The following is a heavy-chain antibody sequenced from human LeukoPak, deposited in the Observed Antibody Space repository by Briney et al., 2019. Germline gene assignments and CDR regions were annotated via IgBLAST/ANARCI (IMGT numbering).Heavy chain of an antibody. D-gene: IGHD3-3*01. V-gene: IGHV4-4*07. CDR3: AGAYYDFWSAHSGMDV. Sequence: PSETLSLTCTVSGGSISSYYWSWIRQPAGKGLEWIGRIYTSGSTNYNPSLKSRVTMSVDTSKNQFSLKLSSVTAADTAVYYCAGAYYDFWSAHSGMDVWGKGTTVTVSS. J-gene: IGHJ6*04. CDR2: IYTSGST. CDR1: GGSISSYY.